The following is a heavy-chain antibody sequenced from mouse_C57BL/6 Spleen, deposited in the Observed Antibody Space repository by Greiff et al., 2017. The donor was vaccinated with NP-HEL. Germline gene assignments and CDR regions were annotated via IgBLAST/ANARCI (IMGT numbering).Heavy chain of an antibody. Sequence: EVKLMESGGGLVKPGGSLKLSCAASGFTFSDYGMHWVRQAPEKGLEWVAYISSGSSTIYYADTVKGRFTISRDNAKNTLFLQMTSLRSEDTAMYYCARNYYYGSSFYWYFDVWGTGTTVTVSS. CDR3: ARNYYYGSSFYWYFDV. D-gene: IGHD1-1*01. V-gene: IGHV5-17*01. J-gene: IGHJ1*03. CDR1: GFTFSDYG. CDR2: ISSGSSTI.